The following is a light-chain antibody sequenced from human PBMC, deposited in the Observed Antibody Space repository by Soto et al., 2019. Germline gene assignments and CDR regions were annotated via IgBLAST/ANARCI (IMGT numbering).Light chain of an antibody. Sequence: QSALTQPASVSGSPGQSITLSCTGTSSDVGGNHVSWYQQHPGKAPRLIIYDVSNRPSGISNRFSGSKSDNTASLTISGLQADDEADYYCSSHTSTSRYVFGTGTKLTVL. CDR2: DVS. CDR3: SSHTSTSRYV. V-gene: IGLV2-14*03. J-gene: IGLJ1*01. CDR1: SSDVGGNH.